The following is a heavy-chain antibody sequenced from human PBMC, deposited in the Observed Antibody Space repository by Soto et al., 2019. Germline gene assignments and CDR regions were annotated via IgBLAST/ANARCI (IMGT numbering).Heavy chain of an antibody. CDR3: ARGALYGDYFPIDY. CDR2: ISADNGNT. J-gene: IGHJ4*02. D-gene: IGHD4-17*01. V-gene: IGHV1-18*01. CDR1: GYTFTSYG. Sequence: ASVKVSCKASGYTFTSYGISWVRQAPGQGLEWMGWISADNGNTKYSQKLQGRVTITRDTSASTAYMELSSLRSEDTAVYYCARGALYGDYFPIDYWGQGTLVTVSS.